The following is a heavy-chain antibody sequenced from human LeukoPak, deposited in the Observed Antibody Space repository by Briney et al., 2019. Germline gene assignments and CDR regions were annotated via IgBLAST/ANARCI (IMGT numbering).Heavy chain of an antibody. CDR2: INHSGST. V-gene: IGHV4-34*01. CDR1: GGSFSGYY. J-gene: IGHJ4*02. CDR3: ARLGGRRG. Sequence: SETLSLTCAVYGGSFSGYYWSWIRQPPGKGLEWIGEINHSGSTNYNPSLKSRVTISVDTSKNQFSLKLSSVTAADTAVYYCARLGGRRGWGQGTLVTVSS. D-gene: IGHD1-26*01.